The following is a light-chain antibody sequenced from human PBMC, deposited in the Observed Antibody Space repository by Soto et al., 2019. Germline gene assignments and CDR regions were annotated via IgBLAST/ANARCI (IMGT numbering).Light chain of an antibody. CDR2: GAS. CDR1: QSVDSN. CDR3: QQYNNWWT. Sequence: IRMTQSPATLSVSPGERATLSCRASQSVDSNLAWYQQKPGQAPRLLIYGASTRATGISARFSGSGSGTEFTLTISSLQSEDFGVYYCQQYNNWWTFGQGTKVDIK. J-gene: IGKJ1*01. V-gene: IGKV3-15*01.